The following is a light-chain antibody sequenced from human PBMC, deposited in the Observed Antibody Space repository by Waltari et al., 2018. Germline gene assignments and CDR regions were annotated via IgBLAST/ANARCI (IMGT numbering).Light chain of an antibody. CDR3: KSYDSSLSGWV. CDR2: RQN. V-gene: IGLV1-40*01. CDR1: SSNIGAGYD. J-gene: IGLJ3*02. Sequence: QSVLTQPPSVSGAPGQRVTISCTGSSSNIGAGYDVHWYQHLPGTAPKLLIPRQNHRPSGVPDRFAGSRSGTSAALAITGIQAENEADYYCKSYDSSLSGWVFGGGTKLTVL.